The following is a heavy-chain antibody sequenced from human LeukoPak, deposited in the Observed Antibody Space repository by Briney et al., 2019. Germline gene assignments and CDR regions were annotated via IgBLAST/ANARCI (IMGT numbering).Heavy chain of an antibody. J-gene: IGHJ4*02. V-gene: IGHV3-53*01. CDR3: TSNYDGDSNY. CDR1: GFTVSSNY. Sequence: PGGSLRLSCAASGFTVSSNYMSWVRQAPGKGLEWVSVIYSGGSTTYADSVKGRFTISRDNAKNTVYLQMNSLRVEDTAVYYCTSNYDGDSNYWGQGTLVTVSS. CDR2: IYSGGST. D-gene: IGHD4-23*01.